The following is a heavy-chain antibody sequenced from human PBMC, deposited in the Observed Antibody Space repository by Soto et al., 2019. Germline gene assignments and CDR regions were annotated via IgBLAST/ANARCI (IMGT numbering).Heavy chain of an antibody. Sequence: PGRDLRLSCAASGFTFSDYYMSWIRQAPGKGLEWVSYLSGSDGSTYYADSVKGRFTLSRDNSKNTQYVQMNNQRAEDTAVYYCAKDRERDAWYEDYWGQGTLFTVSS. CDR3: AKDRERDAWYEDY. CDR1: GFTFSDYY. CDR2: LSGSDGST. V-gene: IGHV3-23*01. J-gene: IGHJ4*02. D-gene: IGHD6-13*01.